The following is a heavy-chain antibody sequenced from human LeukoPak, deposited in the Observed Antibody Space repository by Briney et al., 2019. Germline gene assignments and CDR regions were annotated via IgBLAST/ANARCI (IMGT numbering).Heavy chain of an antibody. D-gene: IGHD1-26*01. J-gene: IGHJ4*02. CDR3: AKFPVGETGY. V-gene: IGHV3-23*01. Sequence: GGSLRLSCAASGFTFSSYAMNWVRQAPGKGLEWVSGIGGSGDTTYYADSVKGRFTISRDNSKNTLSLQMNSLSTEDTAVYYCAKFPVGETGYWGQGTLVTVSS. CDR2: IGGSGDTT. CDR1: GFTFSSYA.